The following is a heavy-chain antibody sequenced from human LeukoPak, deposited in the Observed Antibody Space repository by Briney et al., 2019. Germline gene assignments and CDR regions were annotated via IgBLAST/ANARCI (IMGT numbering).Heavy chain of an antibody. CDR3: AREDSGSPKNWFDP. J-gene: IGHJ5*02. V-gene: IGHV1-2*02. Sequence: PGASVKVSCKASGYTFTGYYMHWVRQAPGQGLEWMGWINPNSGGTNYAQKFQGRVTMTRDTSISTAYMELSRLRSDDTAVYYCAREDSGSPKNWFDPWGQGTLVTVSS. D-gene: IGHD1-26*01. CDR1: GYTFTGYY. CDR2: INPNSGGT.